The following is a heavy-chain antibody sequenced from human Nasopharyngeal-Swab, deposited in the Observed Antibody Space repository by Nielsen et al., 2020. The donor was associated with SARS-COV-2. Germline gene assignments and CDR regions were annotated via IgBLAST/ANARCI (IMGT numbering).Heavy chain of an antibody. CDR2: LYPGDSET. D-gene: IGHD2-15*01. J-gene: IGHJ6*02. V-gene: IGHV5-51*01. Sequence: GESLKISCKGSGYSFTNYWIGWVRQMPGKGLEWMGILYPGDSETRYSPSFEGQVTISVDKSISTAYLQWSRLKASDTAMYYCARVQGYCTGGSCYSVFYYFAMDVWGQGTTVTVSS. CDR3: ARVQGYCTGGSCYSVFYYFAMDV. CDR1: GYSFTNYW.